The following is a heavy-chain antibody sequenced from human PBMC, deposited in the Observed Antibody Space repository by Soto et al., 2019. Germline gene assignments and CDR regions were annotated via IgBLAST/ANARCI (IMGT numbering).Heavy chain of an antibody. CDR1: GLNFSSYW. Sequence: GGSLRLSCVAAGLNFSSYWMTWVRQAPGKGLEWVANIKSDGSQTHSVDSVRGRFTISRDNAKNSLYLQMNILRAEDTAVYYCARQGFYIMDVWGQGTTVTVSS. J-gene: IGHJ6*02. V-gene: IGHV3-7*01. CDR2: IKSDGSQT. CDR3: ARQGFYIMDV.